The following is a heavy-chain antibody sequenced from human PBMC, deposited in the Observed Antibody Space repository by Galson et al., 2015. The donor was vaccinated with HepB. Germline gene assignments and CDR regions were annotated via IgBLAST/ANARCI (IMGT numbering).Heavy chain of an antibody. D-gene: IGHD2-21*01. CDR2: IKSKTDGGTT. CDR3: TASLRAGDWLGYYFDY. V-gene: IGHV3-15*01. J-gene: IGHJ4*02. CDR1: GFTFSNAW. Sequence: SLRLSCAASGFTFSNAWMSWVRQAPGKGLEWVGRIKSKTDGGTTDYAAPVKGRFTISRDDSKNTLYLQMNSLKTEDTAVYYCTASLRAGDWLGYYFDYWGQGTLVTVSS.